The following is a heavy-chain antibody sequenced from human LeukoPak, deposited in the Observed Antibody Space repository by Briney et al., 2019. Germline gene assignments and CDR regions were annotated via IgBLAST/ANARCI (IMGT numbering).Heavy chain of an antibody. CDR2: ISSSSSYI. CDR3: ARAPYCSSTSCYEGEEYYFDY. J-gene: IGHJ4*02. CDR1: GFTLSSYS. V-gene: IGHV3-21*01. Sequence: GGSLRLSCAASGFTLSSYSMNWVRQAPGKGLEWVSSISSSSSYIYYADSVKGRFTISRDNAKNSLYLQMNSLRAEDTAVYYCARAPYCSSTSCYEGEEYYFDYWGQGTLVTVSS. D-gene: IGHD2-2*01.